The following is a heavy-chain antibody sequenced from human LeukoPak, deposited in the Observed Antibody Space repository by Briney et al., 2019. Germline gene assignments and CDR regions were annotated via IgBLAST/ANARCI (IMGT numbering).Heavy chain of an antibody. V-gene: IGHV1-18*01. D-gene: IGHD3-3*01. J-gene: IGHJ5*02. CDR2: ISAYNGNT. Sequence: EASVKVSCKASGYTFTSYGISWVRQAPGQGLEWMGWISAYNGNTNYAQKLQGRVTMTTDTSTSTAYMELRSLRSDDTAVYYCARGSVRFLEWLPFXPXXQGXXXTVS. CDR1: GYTFTSYG. CDR3: ARGSVRFLEWLPFXP.